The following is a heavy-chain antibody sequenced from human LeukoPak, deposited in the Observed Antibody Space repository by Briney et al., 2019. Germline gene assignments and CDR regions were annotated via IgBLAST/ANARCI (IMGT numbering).Heavy chain of an antibody. CDR2: IIPIFGTA. Sequence: SVTVSCKASGGTFSSSAISWVRQAPGQGLEWMGGIIPIFGTANYAQKFQGRVTITADESTSTAYMELSSLRSEDTAVYYCARDVYCSSTTCSYYFDYWGQGTLVTVSS. V-gene: IGHV1-69*13. CDR3: ARDVYCSSTTCSYYFDY. CDR1: GGTFSSSA. D-gene: IGHD2-2*01. J-gene: IGHJ4*02.